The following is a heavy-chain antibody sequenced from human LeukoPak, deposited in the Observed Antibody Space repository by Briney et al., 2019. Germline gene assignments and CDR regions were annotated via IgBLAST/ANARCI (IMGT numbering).Heavy chain of an antibody. Sequence: ASVKVSCKTSGYTFSNYGLTWVRQAPGQGLEWVGWISGYNGNISYAQKVQGRVTMTTDTSTSTAYMELRSLTSDDTAVYYCARDRCSSSSCYFDYWGQGTLVTVSS. J-gene: IGHJ4*02. D-gene: IGHD2-2*01. CDR1: GYTFSNYG. V-gene: IGHV1-18*01. CDR2: ISGYNGNI. CDR3: ARDRCSSSSCYFDY.